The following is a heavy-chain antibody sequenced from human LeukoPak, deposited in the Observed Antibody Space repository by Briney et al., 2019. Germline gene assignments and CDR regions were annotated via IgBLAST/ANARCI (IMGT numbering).Heavy chain of an antibody. J-gene: IGHJ5*02. CDR1: GGSFSGYY. V-gene: IGHV4-34*01. CDR2: INHSGST. Sequence: SETLSLTCAVYGGSFSGYYWSWIRQPPGKGLEWIGEINHSGSTNYNPSLKSRVTISVDTSKNQFSLKLSSVTAADTAVYYCARDHYDFWSGGRFDPWGQGTLVTVSS. D-gene: IGHD3-3*01. CDR3: ARDHYDFWSGGRFDP.